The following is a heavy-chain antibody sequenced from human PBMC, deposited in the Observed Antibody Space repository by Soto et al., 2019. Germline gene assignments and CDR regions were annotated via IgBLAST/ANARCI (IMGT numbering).Heavy chain of an antibody. CDR3: ARGKTLGGVGYYHGMDV. J-gene: IGHJ6*02. CDR1: GFTFSNYD. CDR2: IGTAGDT. Sequence: GSLRLSCAASGFTFSNYDMHWVRQATGKALEWVSAIGTAGDTYYSDSVKGRFTISRENAKNSLYLQMNSLRAGDTAVYYCARGKTLGGVGYYHGMDVWGQGTTVTVSS. V-gene: IGHV3-13*04. D-gene: IGHD1-26*01.